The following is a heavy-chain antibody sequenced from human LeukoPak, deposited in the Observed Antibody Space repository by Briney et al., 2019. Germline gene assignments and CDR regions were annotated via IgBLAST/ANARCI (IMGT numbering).Heavy chain of an antibody. V-gene: IGHV3-43*02. D-gene: IGHD2-2*02. Sequence: GGPLRLSCAASGFTFDDYAMHWVRQAPGKGLEWVSLISGDGGSTYYADSVKGRFTISRDNSKNSLYLQMNSLRAEDTALYYCAKAAPLTHCSSTSCYTYYYGMDVWGQGTTVTVSS. CDR3: AKAAPLTHCSSTSCYTYYYGMDV. CDR1: GFTFDDYA. J-gene: IGHJ6*02. CDR2: ISGDGGST.